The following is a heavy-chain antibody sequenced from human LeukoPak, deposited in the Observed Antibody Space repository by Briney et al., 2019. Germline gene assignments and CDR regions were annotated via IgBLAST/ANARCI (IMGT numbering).Heavy chain of an antibody. CDR3: ARDITVAGMFDY. D-gene: IGHD6-19*01. CDR2: INPSDGST. V-gene: IGHV1-46*01. CDR1: GYTFTSYY. J-gene: IGHJ4*02. Sequence: ASVKVSCKASGYTFTSYYMHWVRQAPVQGLEWMGVINPSDGSTTYARKFQGRVTMTRDTSTSTVYMELSSLRSEDTAVYYCARDITVAGMFDYWGQGTLVTVSS.